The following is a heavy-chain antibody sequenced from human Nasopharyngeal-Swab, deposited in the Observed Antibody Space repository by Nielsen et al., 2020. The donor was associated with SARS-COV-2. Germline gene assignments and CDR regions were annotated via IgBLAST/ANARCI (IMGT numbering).Heavy chain of an antibody. V-gene: IGHV4-61*01. J-gene: IGHJ6*02. CDR1: GGSVSSGSYY. Sequence: SETLSPTCTVSGGSVSSGSYYWSWIRQPPGKGLEWIGYIYYSGSTNYNPSLKSRVTISVDTSKNQFSLKLSSVTAADTAVYYCARVGAAAGRGENYYYYYGMDVWGQGTTVTVSS. D-gene: IGHD6-13*01. CDR3: ARVGAAAGRGENYYYYYGMDV. CDR2: IYYSGST.